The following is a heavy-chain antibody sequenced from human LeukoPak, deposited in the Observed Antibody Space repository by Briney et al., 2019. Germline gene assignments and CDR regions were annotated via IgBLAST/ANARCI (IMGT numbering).Heavy chain of an antibody. V-gene: IGHV4-39*01. CDR3: ARGRRLRSYWFDP. Sequence: PSETLSLTCTVSGGSISSSSYYWGWIRQPPGKGLEWIGSIYYSGSTYYNPSLKSRVTISVDTSKNQFSLKLSSVTAADTAVYYCARGRRLRSYWFDPWGQGTLVTVSS. J-gene: IGHJ5*02. D-gene: IGHD3-3*01. CDR1: GGSISSSSYY. CDR2: IYYSGST.